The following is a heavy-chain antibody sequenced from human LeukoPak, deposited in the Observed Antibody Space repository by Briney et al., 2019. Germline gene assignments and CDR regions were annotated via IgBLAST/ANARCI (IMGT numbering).Heavy chain of an antibody. Sequence: SETLSLTCTVSGGSISSCSWGWIRQPPGKGLEWIGSIYYSGSTYNNPSLKSRVTISEDASKNQFSLKVSSVTAADTAVYYCARHFDLYYGMDVWGQGTAVTVSS. J-gene: IGHJ6*02. CDR3: ARHFDLYYGMDV. V-gene: IGHV4-39*01. CDR2: IYYSGST. D-gene: IGHD3-9*01. CDR1: GGSISSCS.